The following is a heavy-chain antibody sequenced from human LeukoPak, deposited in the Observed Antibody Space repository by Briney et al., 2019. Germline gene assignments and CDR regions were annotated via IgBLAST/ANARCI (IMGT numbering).Heavy chain of an antibody. J-gene: IGHJ4*02. Sequence: GGSLRLSCAASGFTFSNYAMSWVRQAPGKGLEWVSSISGTGTATYHADSVKGRFTISRDNSEDTLYLQMNSLRVEDTAVYYCARRGQLSRYFDYWGQGTLVTVSS. D-gene: IGHD6-6*01. CDR1: GFTFSNYA. CDR3: ARRGQLSRYFDY. V-gene: IGHV3-23*01. CDR2: ISGTGTAT.